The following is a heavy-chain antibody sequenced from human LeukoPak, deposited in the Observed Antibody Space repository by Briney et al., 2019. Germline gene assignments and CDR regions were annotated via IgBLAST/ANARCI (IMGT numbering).Heavy chain of an antibody. V-gene: IGHV3-23*01. D-gene: IGHD5-18*01. Sequence: GGSLRLSCAASGFTFSSYAMSWVRQAPGKGLEWVSAISGSGGSTYYADSVKGRFTISRDNSKNTLYLQMNSLRAEDTAVYYCARDVRYSYGYHYFDYWGQGTLVTVSS. CDR2: ISGSGGST. CDR1: GFTFSSYA. J-gene: IGHJ4*02. CDR3: ARDVRYSYGYHYFDY.